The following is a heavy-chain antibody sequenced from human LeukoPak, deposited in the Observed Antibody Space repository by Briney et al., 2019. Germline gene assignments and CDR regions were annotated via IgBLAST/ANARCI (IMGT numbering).Heavy chain of an antibody. CDR2: ISYDGSNK. V-gene: IGHV3-30*18. J-gene: IGHJ4*02. Sequence: GGSLRLSCAASGFTFSSYGMHWVRQAPGKGLEWVAVISYDGSNKYYADSVKGRFTISRDNSKNTLYLQMNSLRAEDTAVYYCVNIMLDYWGQGTLVTVSS. CDR3: VNIMLDY. D-gene: IGHD1-14*01. CDR1: GFTFSSYG.